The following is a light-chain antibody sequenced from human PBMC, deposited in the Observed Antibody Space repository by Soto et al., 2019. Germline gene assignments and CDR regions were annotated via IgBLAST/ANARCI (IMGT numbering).Light chain of an antibody. CDR1: QGINNN. Sequence: DIQMTQSPSSLSASVGDRVTITCRASQGINNNLGWFQQKPGEAPESLIYDASRLQNGVPSKFSGSGSGTDFTLTISSLQPEDLATYYCQQYKTYPFTFGPGTEVDMK. J-gene: IGKJ3*01. CDR3: QQYKTYPFT. CDR2: DAS. V-gene: IGKV1-16*02.